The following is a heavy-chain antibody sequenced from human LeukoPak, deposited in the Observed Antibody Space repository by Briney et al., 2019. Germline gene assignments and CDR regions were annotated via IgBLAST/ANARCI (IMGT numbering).Heavy chain of an antibody. Sequence: GGSLRLSCAASGFTFSSYTMSWLRQAPGKGLEWVSAISGSGGSTYYADSVKGRFTISRDNSKNTLYLQMNSLRAEDTAVFFCAKVLGESYGFGYWGQGTLVTVSS. D-gene: IGHD5-18*01. CDR2: ISGSGGST. CDR3: AKVLGESYGFGY. CDR1: GFTFSSYT. V-gene: IGHV3-23*01. J-gene: IGHJ4*02.